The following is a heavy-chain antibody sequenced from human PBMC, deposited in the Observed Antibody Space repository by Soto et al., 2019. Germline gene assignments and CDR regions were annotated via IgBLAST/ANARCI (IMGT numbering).Heavy chain of an antibody. CDR1: GVAISRYS. CDR2: IYYSGNT. Sequence: QVPLPASGPGLVTLSETLSLTCTVSGVAISRYSWSWIRQLPGKGRERIGYIYYSGNTNYNPSLKSRVTISIDSSKNQFSLELSSVTAADSAVYFCARGIGQQLPPLDWGQGTLVTVSS. D-gene: IGHD6-13*01. V-gene: IGHV4-59*01. CDR3: ARGIGQQLPPLD. J-gene: IGHJ4*02.